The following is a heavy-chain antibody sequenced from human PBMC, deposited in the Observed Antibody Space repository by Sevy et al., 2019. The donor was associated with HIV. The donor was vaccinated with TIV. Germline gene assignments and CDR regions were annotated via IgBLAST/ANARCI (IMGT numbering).Heavy chain of an antibody. CDR1: GYMFTDYY. J-gene: IGHJ6*02. CDR2: INPNGGVT. D-gene: IGHD4-17*01. Sequence: ASVKVSCKASGYMFTDYYIHWVRQAPGQGLEWMAWINPNGGVTNYAKRFQGEVTVTRDTSISTAYMELSRLRSDDTAIYYCARLTTMPTSDLYGMDVWGQGTSVTVSS. CDR3: ARLTTMPTSDLYGMDV. V-gene: IGHV1-2*02.